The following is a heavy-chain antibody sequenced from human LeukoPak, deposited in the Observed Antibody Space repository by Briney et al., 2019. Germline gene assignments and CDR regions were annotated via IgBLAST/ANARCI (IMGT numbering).Heavy chain of an antibody. CDR2: ISGYNGNA. Sequence: ASVKVSCKASGYTFTSYGINWVRQAPGQGLEWMGWISGYNGNANYAQKLQGRVTMTTDTSTSTVYMELRSLRSDDTAVYYCGRSGYNYGFDYWGQGTLVTVSS. CDR3: GRSGYNYGFDY. CDR1: GYTFTSYG. J-gene: IGHJ4*02. V-gene: IGHV1-18*01. D-gene: IGHD5-18*01.